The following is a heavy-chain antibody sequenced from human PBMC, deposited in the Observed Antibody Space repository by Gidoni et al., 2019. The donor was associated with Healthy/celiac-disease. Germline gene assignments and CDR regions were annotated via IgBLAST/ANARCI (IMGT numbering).Heavy chain of an antibody. Sequence: EVQLVESGGGLVKPGGSLRLSCAASGFTVSSYSMNWVRQAPGKGLEWVSSISSSISYIYYADSVKGRFTISRDNAKNSLYLQMNILTAEDTALYYCAREKSSGWSYWGQGTLVTVSS. CDR2: ISSSISYI. CDR1: GFTVSSYS. CDR3: AREKSSGWSY. J-gene: IGHJ4*02. V-gene: IGHV3-21*01. D-gene: IGHD6-19*01.